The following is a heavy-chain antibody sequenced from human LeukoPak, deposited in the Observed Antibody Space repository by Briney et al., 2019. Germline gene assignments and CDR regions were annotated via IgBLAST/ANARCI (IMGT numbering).Heavy chain of an antibody. Sequence: PGGSLRLSCAASGFTFSTYWMSWVRLAPGKGLEWVANINQDGSETFYVDSVKGRFTISRDNGKNSMFVQMDSLRAEDTVVYYCVRGFDGYFGFDLWGQGTMVTVSS. J-gene: IGHJ3*01. CDR2: INQDGSET. V-gene: IGHV3-7*05. D-gene: IGHD5-24*01. CDR1: GFTFSTYW. CDR3: VRGFDGYFGFDL.